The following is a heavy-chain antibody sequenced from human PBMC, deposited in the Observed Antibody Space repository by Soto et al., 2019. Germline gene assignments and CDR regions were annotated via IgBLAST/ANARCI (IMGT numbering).Heavy chain of an antibody. CDR3: AKGGTYSSGWWYYFDY. CDR2: ISYDGSNK. J-gene: IGHJ4*02. CDR1: GFTFSSYG. D-gene: IGHD6-19*01. Sequence: QVQLVESGGGVVQPGRSLRLSCAASGFTFSSYGMHWVRQAPGKGLGWVAVISYDGSNKYYADSVKGRFTISRDNSKNTLYLQMNSLRAEDTAVYYCAKGGTYSSGWWYYFDYWGQGTLVTVSS. V-gene: IGHV3-30*18.